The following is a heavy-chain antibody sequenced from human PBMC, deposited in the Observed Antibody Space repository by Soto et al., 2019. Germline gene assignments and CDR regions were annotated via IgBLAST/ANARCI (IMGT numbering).Heavy chain of an antibody. J-gene: IGHJ4*02. CDR3: ASESYGGEFDY. CDR1: GYTFTDYY. V-gene: IGHV1-2*02. Sequence: ASVKVSCKASGYTFTDYYIHWVRQAPGQGLEWMGWINANNGDTKYSQKFQGRVTITRDTSTSTAYMELSSLRSEDTAVYYCASESYGGEFDYWGQGTLVTVSS. CDR2: INANNGDT. D-gene: IGHD4-17*01.